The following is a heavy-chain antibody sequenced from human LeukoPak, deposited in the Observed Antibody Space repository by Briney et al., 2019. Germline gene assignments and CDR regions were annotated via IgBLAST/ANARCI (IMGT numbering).Heavy chain of an antibody. CDR3: ARASSYTGHLGW. J-gene: IGHJ4*02. V-gene: IGHV4-59*08. CDR1: GLTFSDYA. Sequence: GSLRLSCAASGLTFSDYAMSWVRQAPGKGLEWIGYIYYSGSTNYNPSLKSRVTISLDTSKNQFSLNLSSVTAADTAVYYCARASSYTGHLGWWGQGTLVTVSS. D-gene: IGHD2-2*01. CDR2: IYYSGST.